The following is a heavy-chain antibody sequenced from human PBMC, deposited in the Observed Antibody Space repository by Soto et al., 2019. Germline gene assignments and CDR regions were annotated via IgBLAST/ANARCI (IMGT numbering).Heavy chain of an antibody. CDR1: GGSISSGGYY. CDR3: ARDFYDYIWGSYRNWFDP. D-gene: IGHD3-16*02. V-gene: IGHV4-31*03. Sequence: SETLSLTCTVSGGSISSGGYYWSWIRQHPGKGLEWIGYIYYSGSTYYNPSLKSRVTISVDTSKNQFSLKLSSVTAADTAVYYCARDFYDYIWGSYRNWFDPWGQGTLVTVSS. J-gene: IGHJ5*02. CDR2: IYYSGST.